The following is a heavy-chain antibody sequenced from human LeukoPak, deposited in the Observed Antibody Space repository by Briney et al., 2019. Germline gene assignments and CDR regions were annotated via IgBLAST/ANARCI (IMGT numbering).Heavy chain of an antibody. V-gene: IGHV4-34*01. CDR1: GGSFSGYY. CDR2: INHSGST. J-gene: IGHJ1*01. Sequence: PSETLSLTCAVYGGSFSGYYWSWIRQPPXXXLEWIGEINHSGSTNYNPSLKSRVTISVDTSKNQFSLKLSSVTAADTAVYYCARGRELTPSAEYFQHWGQGTLVTVSS. D-gene: IGHD1-26*01. CDR3: ARGRELTPSAEYFQH.